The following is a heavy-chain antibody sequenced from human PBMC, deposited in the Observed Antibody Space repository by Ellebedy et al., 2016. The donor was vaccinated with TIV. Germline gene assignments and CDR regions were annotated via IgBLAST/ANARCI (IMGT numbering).Heavy chain of an antibody. Sequence: MPSETLSLTCTVSGGSISRSSYYWGWIRQPPGKGLEWIGSIYYSGSTYYNPSLKSRVTISVDTSKNQFSLKLSSVTAADTAVYYCARHPQTYSYGYQTFDYWGQGTLVTVSS. CDR2: IYYSGST. D-gene: IGHD5-18*01. V-gene: IGHV4-39*01. CDR1: GGSISRSSYY. CDR3: ARHPQTYSYGYQTFDY. J-gene: IGHJ4*02.